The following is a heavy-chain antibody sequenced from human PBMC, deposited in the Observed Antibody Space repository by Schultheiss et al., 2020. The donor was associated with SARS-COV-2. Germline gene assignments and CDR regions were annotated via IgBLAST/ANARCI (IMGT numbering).Heavy chain of an antibody. CDR3: ASPAAGTPRQDYYYYYGMDV. CDR2: ISYDGSNK. CDR1: GFTFSSYA. V-gene: IGHV3-30*01. D-gene: IGHD6-13*01. J-gene: IGHJ6*02. Sequence: GESLKISCAASGFTFSSYAMHWVRQAPGKGLEWVAVISYDGSNKYYADSVKGRFTISRDNSKNMLYLQMNSLRAEDTAVYYCASPAAGTPRQDYYYYYGMDVWGQGTTVTVSS.